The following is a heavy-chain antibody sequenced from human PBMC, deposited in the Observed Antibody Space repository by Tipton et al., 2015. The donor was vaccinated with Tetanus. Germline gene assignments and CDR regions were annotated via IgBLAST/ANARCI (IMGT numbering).Heavy chain of an antibody. Sequence: SLRLSCVASGFIFRSYGMNWVRQAPGKGLEWVAVISYDGSKKYYLDSVKGRFTISRDNSNNTLYLQMNSLRAEDTAVYHCAKELQWERTFDYWGQGALVTVSS. CDR1: GFIFRSYG. CDR3: AKELQWERTFDY. J-gene: IGHJ4*02. CDR2: ISYDGSKK. V-gene: IGHV3-30*18. D-gene: IGHD1-26*01.